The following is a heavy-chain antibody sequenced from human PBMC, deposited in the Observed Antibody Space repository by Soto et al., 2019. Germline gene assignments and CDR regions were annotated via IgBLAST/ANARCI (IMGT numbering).Heavy chain of an antibody. CDR2: ISGSVGGT. CDR3: AKVGANIAVTAPFDY. CDR1: GFTFSSYA. V-gene: IGHV3-23*01. J-gene: IGHJ4*02. Sequence: PGGSLRLSCAASGFTFSSYAMSWVRQAPGKGLEWVSGISGSVGGTYYVDSVRGRFTISRDNSKNTLYLQMNSLRAEDTAPYYCAKVGANIAVTAPFDYWGQGTQVTVSS. D-gene: IGHD6-19*01.